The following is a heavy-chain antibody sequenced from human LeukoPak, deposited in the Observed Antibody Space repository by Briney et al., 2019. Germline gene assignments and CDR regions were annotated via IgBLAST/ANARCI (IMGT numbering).Heavy chain of an antibody. V-gene: IGHV1-2*02. J-gene: IGHJ4*02. Sequence: ASVKVSCKASGYTFTNYYAHWVRQAPGQGLEWMGWINPNTGGTNYAQKFHGRVTLTRDTSINTAYMELSSLRSDDTAVYYCARVRGQQLGVIDYWGQGTLVTVSS. CDR1: GYTFTNYY. CDR3: ARVRGQQLGVIDY. D-gene: IGHD3-10*01. CDR2: INPNTGGT.